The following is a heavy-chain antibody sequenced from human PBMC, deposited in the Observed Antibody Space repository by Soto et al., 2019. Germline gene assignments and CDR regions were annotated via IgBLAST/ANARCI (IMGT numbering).Heavy chain of an antibody. CDR3: TRDGRGLGRLSLFEY. CDR1: GGTFSSYA. CDR2: IIPIFGTA. D-gene: IGHD2-21*02. V-gene: IGHV1-69*06. J-gene: IGHJ4*02. Sequence: SVKVSCKASGGTFSSYAISWVRQAPGQGLEWMGGIIPIFGTANYAQKFQGRVTMTEDTSTDTAYMELSSLRIEGTAVYYCTRDGRGLGRLSLFEYWGQGVLVTVSS.